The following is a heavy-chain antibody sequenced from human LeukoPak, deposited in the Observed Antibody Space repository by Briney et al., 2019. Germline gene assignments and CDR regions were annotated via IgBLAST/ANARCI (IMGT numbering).Heavy chain of an antibody. CDR2: IYYSGST. Sequence: SETLSLTCTVSGGSISSYYWSWIRQPPGKGLEWIGYIYYSGSTNYNPSLKSRATISVDTSKNQFSLKLSSVTAADTAVYYCARHGLDYYDSSGHGVDYWGQGTLVTVSS. J-gene: IGHJ4*02. V-gene: IGHV4-59*08. CDR3: ARHGLDYYDSSGHGVDY. CDR1: GGSISSYY. D-gene: IGHD3-22*01.